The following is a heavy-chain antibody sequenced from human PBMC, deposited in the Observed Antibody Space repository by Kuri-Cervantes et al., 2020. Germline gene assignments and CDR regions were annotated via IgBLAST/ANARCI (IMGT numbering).Heavy chain of an antibody. CDR3: ARGGIQLWLRTAPMDV. J-gene: IGHJ6*02. V-gene: IGHV4-30-4*01. CDR1: GGSISSGDYY. D-gene: IGHD5-18*01. CDR2: IYYSGST. Sequence: SETLSLTCTVSGGSISSGDYYWSWIRQPPGKGLEWIGYIYYSGSTYYNPSLMSRVTISVDTSKNQFSLKLSSVTAADTAVYYCARGGIQLWLRTAPMDVWGQGTTVTVSS.